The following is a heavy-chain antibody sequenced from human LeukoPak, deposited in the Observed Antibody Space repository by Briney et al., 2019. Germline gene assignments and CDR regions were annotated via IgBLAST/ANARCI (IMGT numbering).Heavy chain of an antibody. D-gene: IGHD3-10*01. CDR2: INPSSGGT. CDR1: GYTFTAYY. CDR3: ASPSNYGSGSQLNY. J-gene: IGHJ4*02. Sequence: ASLKVSCKASGYTFTAYYMHWVRQAPGQGLEWMGWINPSSGGTNYAQKFQGRVIMTRDTSISTAYMELSRLRSDDTAVYYCASPSNYGSGSQLNYWGQGTLVTVSS. V-gene: IGHV1-2*02.